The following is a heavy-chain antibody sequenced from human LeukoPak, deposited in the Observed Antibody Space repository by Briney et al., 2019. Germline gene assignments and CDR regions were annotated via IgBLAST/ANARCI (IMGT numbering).Heavy chain of an antibody. V-gene: IGHV4-59*01. D-gene: IGHD2-15*01. Sequence: SETLSLTCTVSGGSISSYYWSLIRQPPGKGLEWIGYIYYSGSTNYNPSLKSRVTISVDTSKNQFSLKLSSVTAADTAVYYCAANRGYCSGGSCSTSDYWGQGTLVTVSS. CDR1: GGSISSYY. J-gene: IGHJ4*02. CDR2: IYYSGST. CDR3: AANRGYCSGGSCSTSDY.